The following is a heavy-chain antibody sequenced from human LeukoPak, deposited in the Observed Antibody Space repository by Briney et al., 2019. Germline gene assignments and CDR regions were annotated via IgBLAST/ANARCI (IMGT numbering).Heavy chain of an antibody. V-gene: IGHV1-69*05. CDR1: GGTFSSYA. Sequence: SVTVSCKASGGTFSSYAISWVRQAPGQGLEWMGRIIPIFGTANYAQKFQGRVTITTDESTSTAYMELSSLRSEDTAVYYCARDRPYGSGSYYNLNAFDIWGQGTMVTVSS. CDR2: IIPIFGTA. CDR3: ARDRPYGSGSYYNLNAFDI. J-gene: IGHJ3*02. D-gene: IGHD3-10*01.